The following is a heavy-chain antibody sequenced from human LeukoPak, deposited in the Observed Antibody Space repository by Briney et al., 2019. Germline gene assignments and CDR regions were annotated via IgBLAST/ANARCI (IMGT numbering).Heavy chain of an antibody. CDR2: INPNSGGT. J-gene: IGHJ4*02. CDR3: ARADYYDSSGYSYDY. CDR1: GYTFTGYY. V-gene: IGHV1-2*04. Sequence: ASVKVSCKASGYTFTGYYMHWVRQAPGQGLEWMGWINPNSGGTNYAQKFQGWVTMTRDTSISTAYMELSRLRSDDPAVYYCARADYYDSSGYSYDYWGQGTLVTVSS. D-gene: IGHD3-22*01.